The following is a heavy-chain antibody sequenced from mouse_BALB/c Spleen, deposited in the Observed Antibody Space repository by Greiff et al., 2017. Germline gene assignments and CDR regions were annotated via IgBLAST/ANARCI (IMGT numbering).Heavy chain of an antibody. V-gene: IGHV14-4*02. Sequence: EVQLVESGAELVRSGASVKLSCTASGFNIKDYYMHWVKQRPEQGLAWIGWLDPENGDTEYAPKFQGKATMTADTSSNTAYLQLSSLTSEDTAVYYCNVVTTVVAKGFAYWGQGTLVTVSA. CDR3: NVVTTVVAKGFAY. CDR2: LDPENGDT. J-gene: IGHJ3*01. CDR1: GFNIKDYY. D-gene: IGHD1-1*01.